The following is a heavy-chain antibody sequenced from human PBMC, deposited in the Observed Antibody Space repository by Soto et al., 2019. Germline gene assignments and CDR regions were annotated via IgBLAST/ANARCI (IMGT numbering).Heavy chain of an antibody. CDR1: GFTFSSYA. CDR2: ISGSGGST. Sequence: PGGSLRLSCAASGFTFSSYAMSWVRQAPGKGLEWVSAISGSGGSTYYADSVKGRFTISRDNSKNTLYLQMNSLRAEDTAVYYCAKAVCSGGSYYSHYWGQGTLVTVSS. D-gene: IGHD2-15*01. J-gene: IGHJ4*02. CDR3: AKAVCSGGSYYSHY. V-gene: IGHV3-23*01.